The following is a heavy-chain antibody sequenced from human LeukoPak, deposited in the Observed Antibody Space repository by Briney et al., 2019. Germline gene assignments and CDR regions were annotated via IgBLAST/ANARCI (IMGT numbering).Heavy chain of an antibody. V-gene: IGHV1-69*04. J-gene: IGHJ1*01. CDR3: ASPQRGFYGGNSAEYFQH. D-gene: IGHD4-23*01. CDR1: GGTFSSYA. Sequence: SVKVSCKASGGTFSSYAISWVRQAPGQGLEWMGRIIPILGIANYAQKFQGRVTITADKSTSTAYMELSSLRSEDTAVYYCASPQRGFYGGNSAEYFQHWGQGTMDADSS. CDR2: IIPILGIA.